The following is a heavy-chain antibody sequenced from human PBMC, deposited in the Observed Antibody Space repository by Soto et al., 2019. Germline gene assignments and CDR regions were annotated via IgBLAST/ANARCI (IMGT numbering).Heavy chain of an antibody. CDR3: ARDETGDSYYYYYGMDV. D-gene: IGHD7-27*01. Sequence: SVKVSCKASGGTFKNFNFNWVRQAPGQGLEWMGGIIPMFGTADYAQRFQGGVTITADDSTSTAYMELSSLRSEDTAVYYCARDETGDSYYYYYGMDVWGQGTTVTVSS. V-gene: IGHV1-69*13. CDR1: GGTFKNFN. J-gene: IGHJ6*02. CDR2: IIPMFGTA.